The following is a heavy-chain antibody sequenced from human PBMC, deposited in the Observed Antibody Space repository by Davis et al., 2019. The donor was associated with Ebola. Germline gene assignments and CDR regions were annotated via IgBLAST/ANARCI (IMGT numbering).Heavy chain of an antibody. CDR2: IIPIFGTA. D-gene: IGHD2-15*01. J-gene: IGHJ5*02. V-gene: IGHV1-69*06. CDR3: ATGYCSGGSCYSYWFDP. CDR1: GGTFSSYA. Sequence: SVKVSCKASGGTFSSYAISWVRQAPGQGLEWMGGIIPIFGTANYAQKFQGRVTMTEDTSTDTAYMELSSLRSEDTAVYYCATGYCSGGSCYSYWFDPWGQGTLVTVSS.